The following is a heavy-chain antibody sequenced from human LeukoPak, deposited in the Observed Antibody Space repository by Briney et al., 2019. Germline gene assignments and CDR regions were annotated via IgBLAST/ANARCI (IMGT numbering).Heavy chain of an antibody. Sequence: SETLSLTCTVSGGSISSSSYYWGWIRQPPGKGLEWIGSIYYSGSTYYNPSLKSRVTISVDTSKNQFSLKLSSVTAADTAVYYCARVDDCVWGSYRFHYYYMDVWGKGTTVTVSS. J-gene: IGHJ6*03. CDR2: IYYSGST. CDR1: GGSISSSSYY. CDR3: ARVDDCVWGSYRFHYYYMDV. V-gene: IGHV4-39*01. D-gene: IGHD3-16*02.